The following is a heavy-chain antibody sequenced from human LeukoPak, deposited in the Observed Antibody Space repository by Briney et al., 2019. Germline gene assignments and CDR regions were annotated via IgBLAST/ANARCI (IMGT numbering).Heavy chain of an antibody. D-gene: IGHD6-19*01. J-gene: IGHJ3*02. Sequence: SETLSLTCTVSGGSISSYYWSWIRQPPGKGLEWIGSIFHTGSTYYNLSLKSRVTISVDTSKNQFSLQLNSVTPEDTAVYYCVREGSIAVPPIWGQGTMVTVSS. CDR2: IFHTGST. V-gene: IGHV4-59*04. CDR1: GGSISSYY. CDR3: VREGSIAVPPI.